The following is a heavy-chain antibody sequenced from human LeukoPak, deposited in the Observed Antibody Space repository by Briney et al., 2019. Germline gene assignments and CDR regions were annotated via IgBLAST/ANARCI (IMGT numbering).Heavy chain of an antibody. Sequence: GSSVKVSCKASGGTFSSYAISWVRQAPGQGLEWXXXXIPIFGTANYAQKFQGRVTITADESTSTAYMELSSLRSEDTAVYYCAREMRFGEFDYYGMDVWGKGTTVTVSS. J-gene: IGHJ6*04. CDR1: GGTFSSYA. CDR3: AREMRFGEFDYYGMDV. D-gene: IGHD3-10*01. V-gene: IGHV1-69*01. CDR2: XIPIFGTA.